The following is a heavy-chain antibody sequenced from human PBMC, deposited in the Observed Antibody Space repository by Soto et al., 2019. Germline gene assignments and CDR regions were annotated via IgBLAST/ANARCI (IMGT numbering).Heavy chain of an antibody. J-gene: IGHJ5*02. V-gene: IGHV3-23*01. Sequence: EVQLLESGGGFVQPGGSLRLSCVVSGFTFRTYAMTWVRQAPGKGLEWVSFISNSGGRTNYADSVRGRFTTSRDNSKNTLYLQMNSLRAEDTALYYCAKGHASGSWGPGTLVTVSS. CDR2: ISNSGGRT. D-gene: IGHD6-25*01. CDR1: GFTFRTYA. CDR3: AKGHASGS.